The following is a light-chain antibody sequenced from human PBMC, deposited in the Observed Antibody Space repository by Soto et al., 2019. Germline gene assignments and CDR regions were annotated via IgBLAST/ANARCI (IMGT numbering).Light chain of an antibody. Sequence: QSALTQPPSASGSPGQSVTISCTGTSSDVGGYNSVSWYQQHPGKAPKLMIYEVSKRPSGVPDRFSGSKSGNTASLTVSGLQAEDEADYYCSSYAGSNNFRVFGTGTKLTVL. CDR1: SSDVGGYNS. V-gene: IGLV2-8*01. J-gene: IGLJ1*01. CDR2: EVS. CDR3: SSYAGSNNFRV.